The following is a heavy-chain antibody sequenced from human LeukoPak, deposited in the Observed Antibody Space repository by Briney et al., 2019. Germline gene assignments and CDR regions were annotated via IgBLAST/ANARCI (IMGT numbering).Heavy chain of an antibody. Sequence: PSETLSLTCTVSGGSISSYYWSWIRQPPGKGLEWIGYIYYSGSTNYNPSLKSRVTISVDTSKNQFSLKLSSVTAADTAVYYCASQSVDFWSGLFDYWGQGTLVTVSP. CDR2: IYYSGST. V-gene: IGHV4-59*01. CDR1: GGSISSYY. J-gene: IGHJ4*02. D-gene: IGHD3-3*01. CDR3: ASQSVDFWSGLFDY.